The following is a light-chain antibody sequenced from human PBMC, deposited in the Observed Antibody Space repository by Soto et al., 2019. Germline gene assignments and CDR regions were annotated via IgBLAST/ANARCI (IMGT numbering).Light chain of an antibody. CDR2: AAS. V-gene: IGKV1-39*01. CDR1: QHIRKY. CDR3: QQTFFEPFT. Sequence: DIQMTQSPSSLSASVGDKVTITCRASQHIRKYLNWYQQKPGKAPKLLVYAASSLRSGVTSRFSGSGSGTEFTLTIASLKAEDFATYYCQQTFFEPFTLGPGTTVDVK. J-gene: IGKJ3*01.